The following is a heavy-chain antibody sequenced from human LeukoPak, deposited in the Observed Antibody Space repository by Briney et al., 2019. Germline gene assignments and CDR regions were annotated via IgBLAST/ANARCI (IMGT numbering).Heavy chain of an antibody. CDR2: IYHSGST. CDR3: ARDPAGLYALGY. CDR1: GYSISSGYY. V-gene: IGHV4-38-2*02. D-gene: IGHD2-8*01. J-gene: IGHJ4*02. Sequence: PSETLSLTCTVSGYSISSGYYWGWIRQPPGKGLEWIGSIYHSGSTNYNPSLKSRVTISVDTSKNQFSLKLSSVTAADTAVYYCARDPAGLYALGYWGQGTLVTVSS.